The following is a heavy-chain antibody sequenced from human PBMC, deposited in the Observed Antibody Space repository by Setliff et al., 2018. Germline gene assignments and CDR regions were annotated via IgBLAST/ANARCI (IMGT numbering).Heavy chain of an antibody. V-gene: IGHV7-4-1*02. CDR1: GGTFSSYA. Sequence: ASVKVSCKASGGTFSSYAISWVRQAPGQGLEWMGWINTNTGNPTYAQGFTGRFVFSLDTSVSTAYLQISSLKAEDTAVYYCARDRSSTAPDAFDIWGQGTMVTVSS. CDR2: INTNTGNP. D-gene: IGHD2-2*01. J-gene: IGHJ3*02. CDR3: ARDRSSTAPDAFDI.